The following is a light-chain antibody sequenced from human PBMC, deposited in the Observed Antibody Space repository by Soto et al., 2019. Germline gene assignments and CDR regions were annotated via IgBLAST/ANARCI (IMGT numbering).Light chain of an antibody. CDR3: QQYNNWPRT. Sequence: EIVMTQSPATLSVSPGERATLSCRASQSVSSDLVWYQQKPGQAPRLLIYGASTRATGIPARFSASGSGTEFTLTISSLQSVDFAVYYCQQYNNWPRTFGQGTKVEIK. CDR1: QSVSSD. V-gene: IGKV3-15*01. J-gene: IGKJ1*01. CDR2: GAS.